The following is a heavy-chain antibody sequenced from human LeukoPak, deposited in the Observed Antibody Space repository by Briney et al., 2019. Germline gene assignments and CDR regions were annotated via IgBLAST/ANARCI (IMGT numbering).Heavy chain of an antibody. CDR1: GGSISSYY. CDR2: IYYSGST. D-gene: IGHD4/OR15-4a*01. J-gene: IGHJ5*02. V-gene: IGHV4-59*01. Sequence: PSETLSLTCTVSGGSISSYYWSWIRQPPGKGLEWIGYIYYSGSTNYNPSLKSRVTISVDTSKNQFSLKLSSVTAADTAVYYCARRLSDWFDPWGQGTLVTVSS. CDR3: ARRLSDWFDP.